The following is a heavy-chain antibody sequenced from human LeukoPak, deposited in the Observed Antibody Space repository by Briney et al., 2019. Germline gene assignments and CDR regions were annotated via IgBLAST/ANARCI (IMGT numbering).Heavy chain of an antibody. CDR1: GGSISIYY. V-gene: IGHV4-38-2*02. Sequence: PSETLSLTCTVSGGSISIYYWGWIRQPPGKGLEWIGSIYHSGSTYYNPSLKSRVTISVDTSKNQFSLKLSSVTAADTAVYYCARGRSSWGWFDPWGQGTLVTVSS. CDR2: IYHSGST. CDR3: ARGRSSWGWFDP. D-gene: IGHD6-13*01. J-gene: IGHJ5*02.